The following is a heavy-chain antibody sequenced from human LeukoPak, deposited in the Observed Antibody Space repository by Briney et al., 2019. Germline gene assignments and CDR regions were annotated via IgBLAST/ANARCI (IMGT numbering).Heavy chain of an antibody. CDR2: IRSKAYGGTT. Sequence: PGGSLRLSCTASGFTFGDYAMSWFRQAPGKGLEWVGFIRSKAYGGTTEYAASVKGRFTISRDDSKSIAYLQMNSLKTEDTAVYYCTREARYYGSGPRQHYYYYYGMDVWGQGTTVTVSS. J-gene: IGHJ6*02. CDR3: TREARYYGSGPRQHYYYYYGMDV. D-gene: IGHD3-10*01. V-gene: IGHV3-49*03. CDR1: GFTFGDYA.